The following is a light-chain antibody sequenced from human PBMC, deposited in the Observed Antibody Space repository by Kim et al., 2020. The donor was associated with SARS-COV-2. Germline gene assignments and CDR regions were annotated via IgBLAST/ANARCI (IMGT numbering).Light chain of an antibody. Sequence: ALGRTVLLTCQGDSLRSYYASWYQQKPGQAPVLVIYGKNNRPSGIPDRFSGSSSGNTASLTITGAQAEDEADYYCNSRDSSSNHLVFGTGTKVTVL. CDR3: NSRDSSSNHLV. V-gene: IGLV3-19*01. CDR2: GKN. CDR1: SLRSYY. J-gene: IGLJ1*01.